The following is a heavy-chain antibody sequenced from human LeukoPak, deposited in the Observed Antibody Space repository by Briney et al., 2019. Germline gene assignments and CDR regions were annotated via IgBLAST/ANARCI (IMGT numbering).Heavy chain of an antibody. Sequence: PSETLSLTCTVSGGSISSSSYYWGWIRQPPGKGLEWIGSLYYSGSTYYNPSLKSRVTISVDTSKNQLSLKLSSVTAADTAVYYCARRSVRAAAGTRTFDIWGQGTMVTVSS. CDR2: LYYSGST. J-gene: IGHJ3*02. V-gene: IGHV4-39*07. CDR1: GGSISSSSYY. CDR3: ARRSVRAAAGTRTFDI. D-gene: IGHD6-13*01.